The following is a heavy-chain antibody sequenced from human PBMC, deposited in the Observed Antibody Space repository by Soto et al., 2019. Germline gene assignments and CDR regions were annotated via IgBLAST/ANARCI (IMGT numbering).Heavy chain of an antibody. D-gene: IGHD2-15*01. J-gene: IGHJ6*03. CDR1: GGSFSGYY. V-gene: IGHV4-34*01. CDR2: INHSGST. CDR3: ARGRGQVVAATWNYYYYMDV. Sequence: PSETLSLTCAVYGGSFSGYYWSWIRQPPGKGLEWIGEINHSGSTNYNPSLKSRVTISVDTSKNQFSLKLSSVTAADTAVYYCARGRGQVVAATWNYYYYMDVWGKGTTVTVS.